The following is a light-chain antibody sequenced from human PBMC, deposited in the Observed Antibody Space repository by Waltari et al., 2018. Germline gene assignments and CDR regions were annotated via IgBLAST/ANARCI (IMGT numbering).Light chain of an antibody. CDR1: SSNIGNNY. CDR3: GTWDSSLSVVV. J-gene: IGLJ2*01. Sequence: QSVLTQPPSVSAAPGQKVTISCSGSSSNIGNNYVSWYQQLPGTAPKLLIYENNKRPSGIPDRCSGSKSGTSATLGTTGLQTGDEADYYCGTWDSSLSVVVFGGGTKLTVL. V-gene: IGLV1-51*02. CDR2: ENN.